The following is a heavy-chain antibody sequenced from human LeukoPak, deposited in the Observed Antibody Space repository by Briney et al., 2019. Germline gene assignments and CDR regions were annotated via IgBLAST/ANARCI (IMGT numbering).Heavy chain of an antibody. CDR1: GYTFTCYY. J-gene: IGHJ3*02. CDR3: ARGYGDYEDAFDI. V-gene: IGHV1-2*02. D-gene: IGHD4-17*01. CDR2: INPNSGGT. Sequence: ASVKVSCKASGYTFTCYYMHWVRQAPGQGLEWMGWINPNSGGTDYAQKFQGRVTMTRDTSINTAYMELSRLRSDDTTVYYCARGYGDYEDAFDIWGQGTMVTVSS.